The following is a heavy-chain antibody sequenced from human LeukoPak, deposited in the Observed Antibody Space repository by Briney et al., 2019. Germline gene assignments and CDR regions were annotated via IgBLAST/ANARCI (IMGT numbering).Heavy chain of an antibody. CDR3: ARGLISGDYSKSFEY. CDR2: MNHSGST. J-gene: IGHJ4*02. V-gene: IGHV4-34*01. CDR1: GGSFRGYY. Sequence: PSETLSLTCAVYGGSFRGYYWSWIRQTPGKGLEWIGEMNHSGSTSHNPSLKSRVTISVDTSKNQFSLKVTSVTAADTAVYYCARGLISGDYSKSFEYWGQGTLVTVSS. D-gene: IGHD4-11*01.